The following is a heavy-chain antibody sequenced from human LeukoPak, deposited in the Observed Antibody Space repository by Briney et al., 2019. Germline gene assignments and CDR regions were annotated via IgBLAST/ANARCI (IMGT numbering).Heavy chain of an antibody. Sequence: PSETLSLTCTVSGYSISSGFYWGWIRQSPGKGLEWIGNIFHTGSTYYNPSLKSRVTISVDTSKNQFSLKLGSVTAADTAVYYCARPHQTEDDAFDIWGQGTMVTVSS. CDR2: IFHTGST. CDR3: ARPHQTEDDAFDI. V-gene: IGHV4-38-2*02. CDR1: GYSISSGFY. J-gene: IGHJ3*02.